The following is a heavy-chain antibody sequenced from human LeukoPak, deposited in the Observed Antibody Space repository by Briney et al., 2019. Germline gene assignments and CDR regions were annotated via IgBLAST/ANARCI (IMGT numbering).Heavy chain of an antibody. CDR1: GFIFSRYW. CDR3: ARGVLYSNGWYMRGYFDY. Sequence: GGSLRLSCAASGFIFSRYWIHWVRQAPGKGLEGVSYISSSGDAIYYADSVEGRFTISRDDAKNSLYLQMNSLRAEDTAVYYCARGVLYSNGWYMRGYFDYWGQGTLVTVSS. D-gene: IGHD6-19*01. V-gene: IGHV3-48*04. J-gene: IGHJ4*02. CDR2: ISSSGDAI.